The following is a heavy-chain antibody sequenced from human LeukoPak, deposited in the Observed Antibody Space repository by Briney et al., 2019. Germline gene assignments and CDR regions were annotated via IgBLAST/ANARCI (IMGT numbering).Heavy chain of an antibody. D-gene: IGHD6-6*01. CDR3: AKTLYSSSSGGADY. Sequence: PGGSLRLSCAASGFTFSSYAMSWVRQAPGKGLEWVSAISGSGGSTYYADSVKGRFTISRDNSKNTLSLQMNSLRAEDTAVYYCAKTLYSSSSGGADYWGQGTLVTVSS. CDR2: ISGSGGST. J-gene: IGHJ4*02. V-gene: IGHV3-23*01. CDR1: GFTFSSYA.